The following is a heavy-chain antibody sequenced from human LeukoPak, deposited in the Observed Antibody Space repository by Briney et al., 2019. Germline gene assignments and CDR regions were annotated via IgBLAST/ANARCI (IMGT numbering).Heavy chain of an antibody. D-gene: IGHD6-19*01. CDR1: GFTFSSYE. V-gene: IGHV3-7*01. Sequence: GGSLRLSCAASGFTFSSYEMNWVRQAPGKGLEWVANIKQDGSEKNYVDSVKGRFTISRDNAKNSLFLQMNSLRGEDTAVYYCARDKVGGSMAGSNFDYWGQGTLVTVSS. J-gene: IGHJ4*02. CDR3: ARDKVGGSMAGSNFDY. CDR2: IKQDGSEK.